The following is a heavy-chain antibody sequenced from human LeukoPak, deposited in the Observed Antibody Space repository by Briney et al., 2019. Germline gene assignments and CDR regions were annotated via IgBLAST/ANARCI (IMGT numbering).Heavy chain of an antibody. V-gene: IGHV3-64*01. Sequence: GGSLRLSCAASGFTFSSYGMHWVRQAPGKGLEHVSAINSNGGSTYYGNSVKGRFTISRDNSKNTLYLQMGSLRPEDMAVYYCAKDREMATGYYYMDVWGKGTTVTVSS. CDR3: AKDREMATGYYYMDV. CDR1: GFTFSSYG. J-gene: IGHJ6*03. CDR2: INSNGGST. D-gene: IGHD5-24*01.